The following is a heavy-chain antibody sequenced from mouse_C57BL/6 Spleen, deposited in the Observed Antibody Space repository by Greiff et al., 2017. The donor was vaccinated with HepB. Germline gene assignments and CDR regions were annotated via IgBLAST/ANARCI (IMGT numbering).Heavy chain of an antibody. V-gene: IGHV7-3*01. J-gene: IGHJ4*01. Sequence: EVMLVESGGGLVQPGGSLSLSCAASGFTFTDYYMSWVRQPPGKALEWLGFIRNKANGYTTEYSASVKGRFTISRDNSQSILYLQMNALRAEDSATYYWARLGDYDGYAMDYWGQGTSVTVSS. D-gene: IGHD2-4*01. CDR2: IRNKANGYTT. CDR1: GFTFTDYY. CDR3: ARLGDYDGYAMDY.